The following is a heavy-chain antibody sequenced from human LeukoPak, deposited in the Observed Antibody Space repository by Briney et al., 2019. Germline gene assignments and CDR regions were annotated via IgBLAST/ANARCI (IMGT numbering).Heavy chain of an antibody. V-gene: IGHV3-30*02. D-gene: IGHD5-12*01. CDR3: AKDLGGGYARSYFDY. J-gene: IGHJ4*02. Sequence: GGSLRLSCAASGFTFSNYWMNWVRQAPGKGLEWVAFIRYDGSDKYYADSVKGRFTISRDNSKNTLYLQMNSLRAEDTAVYYCAKDLGGGYARSYFDYWGQGTLVTVSS. CDR2: IRYDGSDK. CDR1: GFTFSNYW.